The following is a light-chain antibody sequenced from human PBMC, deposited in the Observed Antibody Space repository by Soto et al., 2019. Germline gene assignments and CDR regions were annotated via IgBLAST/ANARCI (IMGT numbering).Light chain of an antibody. J-gene: IGKJ1*01. Sequence: EILRTQSPATLSVSPGERATLSCRASQSVSDNLAWYQQKPGQAPRLLIYGASTRATGIPDRFSGSGSGTEFTLTISSLQPDDSATYYCQQYNTYFRTFGQGTKVDIK. CDR1: QSVSDN. V-gene: IGKV3D-15*01. CDR2: GAS. CDR3: QQYNTYFRT.